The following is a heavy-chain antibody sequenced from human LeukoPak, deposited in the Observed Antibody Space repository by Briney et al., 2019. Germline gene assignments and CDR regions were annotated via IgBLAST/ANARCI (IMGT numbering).Heavy chain of an antibody. D-gene: IGHD3-22*01. CDR3: ARGPDSSGYEAAFDI. V-gene: IGHV1-24*01. Sequence: GASVKVSCKVSGYTLTELSMHWVRQAPGKGLEWMGGFDPEDGETIYAQKFQGRVTMTEDTSTDTAYMELSSLRSEDTAVYYCARGPDSSGYEAAFDIWGQGTMVTVSS. CDR2: FDPEDGET. CDR1: GYTLTELS. J-gene: IGHJ3*02.